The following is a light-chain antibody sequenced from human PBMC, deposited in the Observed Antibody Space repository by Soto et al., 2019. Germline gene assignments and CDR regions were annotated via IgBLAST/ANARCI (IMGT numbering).Light chain of an antibody. V-gene: IGLV4-60*02. CDR3: ETWDTNVVV. Sequence: QPVLTQSSSASASLGSSVKLTCTLSSGHSTYIIAWHQQQPGKAPRYLMNLEGSGSYNKGSGIPDRFSGSSSGADRYLTISNLQFEDEADYYCETWDTNVVVFGGGTKVTVL. J-gene: IGLJ2*01. CDR1: SGHSTYI. CDR2: LEGSGSY.